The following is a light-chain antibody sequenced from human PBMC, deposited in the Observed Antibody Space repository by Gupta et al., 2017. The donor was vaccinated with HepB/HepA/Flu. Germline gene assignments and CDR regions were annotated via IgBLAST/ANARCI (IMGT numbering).Light chain of an antibody. CDR3: QQTYKVPLT. J-gene: IGKJ4*01. CDR2: AAS. Sequence: DIQMTQSPSSVSASVGDRVSITCRASQGIRSLLAWYQQKPGKAPKLLIYAASSLQGGVPSRCSGSGSETDFTLTISSLQPEDFATYYCQQTYKVPLTFGGGTEVEIK. V-gene: IGKV1D-12*01. CDR1: QGIRSL.